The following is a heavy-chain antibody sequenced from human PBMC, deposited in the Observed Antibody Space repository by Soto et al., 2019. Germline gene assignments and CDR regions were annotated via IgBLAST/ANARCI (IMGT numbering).Heavy chain of an antibody. J-gene: IGHJ5*02. CDR3: ARLISAALFSYDL. V-gene: IGHV2-5*01. D-gene: IGHD1-26*01. Sequence: QITLKESGPTLVKPTQTLTLTCTLSGFSHSTSGVAVGWIRQPPGQALEWLGHIYWNDDKYYSTSLKSRLSLSKDTSKNQVVLTMTNVDPLDTGTYYCARLISAALFSYDLWGQGTLVTVSS. CDR1: GFSHSTSGVA. CDR2: IYWNDDK.